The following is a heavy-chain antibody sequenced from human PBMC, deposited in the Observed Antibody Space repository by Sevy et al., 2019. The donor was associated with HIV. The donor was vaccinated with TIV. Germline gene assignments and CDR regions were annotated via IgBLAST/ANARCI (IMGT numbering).Heavy chain of an antibody. D-gene: IGHD1-26*01. CDR3: ARRRAGWELGGNWFDP. CDR2: IYYSGST. Sequence: SETLSLTCTVSGGSISSSGYYWGWIRQTPGKGLEWIGSIYYSGSTYYNPSLKSRVTISVHTSKNQFSLKLSSVTASDTAVYYYARRRAGWELGGNWFDPWGQGTLVTVSS. J-gene: IGHJ5*02. V-gene: IGHV4-39*01. CDR1: GGSISSSGYY.